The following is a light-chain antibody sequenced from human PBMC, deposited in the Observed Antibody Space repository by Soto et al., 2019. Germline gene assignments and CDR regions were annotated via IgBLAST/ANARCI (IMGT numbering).Light chain of an antibody. CDR3: QSYDSSLNRV. CDR1: SSNIGAGYD. Sequence: QAVVTQPPSVSGAPGQRVTISCTGSSSNIGAGYDVHWYQQLPGAAPKLLIYGNNNRPSGVPDRFSGSKSGTSASLAITGLQAEDEADYYCQSYDSSLNRVFGGGTQLTVL. V-gene: IGLV1-40*01. CDR2: GNN. J-gene: IGLJ3*02.